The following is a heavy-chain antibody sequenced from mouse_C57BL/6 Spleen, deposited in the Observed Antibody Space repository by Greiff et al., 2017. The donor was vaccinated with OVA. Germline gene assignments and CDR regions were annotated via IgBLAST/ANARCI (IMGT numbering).Heavy chain of an antibody. Sequence: EVKLQESGGGLVQPGGSLSLSCAASGFTFTDYYMSWVRQPPGKALEWLGFIRNKANGYTTEYSVSVKGRFTISRDNSQSILYLQMNALRAADRAAYYGARYGSNYGFADWGQGTLVTVSA. V-gene: IGHV7-3*01. CDR1: GFTFTDYY. CDR2: IRNKANGYTT. D-gene: IGHD2-5*01. CDR3: ARYGSNYGFAD. J-gene: IGHJ3*01.